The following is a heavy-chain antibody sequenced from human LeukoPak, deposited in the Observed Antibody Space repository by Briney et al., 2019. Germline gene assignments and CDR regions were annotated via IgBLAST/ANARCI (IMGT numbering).Heavy chain of an antibody. CDR2: IYPDDSDT. Sequence: GESLKISCEGSGNTFRSYWIGWVRQMPGKDLEWMGMIYPDDSDTRYSPSFQGQVTFSADLSLNTAYLQWISLEASDTAIYYCTRQSQACSTGSCYVVSWGQGTQVTVSS. J-gene: IGHJ5*01. CDR3: TRQSQACSTGSCYVVS. CDR1: GNTFRSYW. V-gene: IGHV5-51*01. D-gene: IGHD2-15*01.